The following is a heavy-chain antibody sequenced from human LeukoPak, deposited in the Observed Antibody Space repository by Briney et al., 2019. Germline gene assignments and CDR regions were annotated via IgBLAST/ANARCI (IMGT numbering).Heavy chain of an antibody. CDR3: ARDQYYYGSGSRGAPSYYGMDV. J-gene: IGHJ6*02. CDR2: INGAGSRI. D-gene: IGHD3-10*01. Sequence: GGSLRLSCAASGFTFSDYEMNWVRQAPGKGLEWVSYINGAGSRIYYADSVQGRFTISRDNAKNSLYLQMYSLRAEDTAVYYCARDQYYYGSGSRGAPSYYGMDVWGQGTRSPSP. V-gene: IGHV3-48*03. CDR1: GFTFSDYE.